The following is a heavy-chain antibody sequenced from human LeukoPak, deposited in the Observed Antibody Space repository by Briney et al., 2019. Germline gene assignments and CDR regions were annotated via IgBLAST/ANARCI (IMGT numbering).Heavy chain of an antibody. Sequence: PGGSLRLSCAASGFTFSSYAMSWVRQAPGKGLEWVAVISYDGSNKYYADSVKGRFTISRDNSKNTLYLQMNSLRAEDTAVYYCARSRRMINPGSAFDIWGQGTMVTVSS. CDR3: ARSRRMINPGSAFDI. D-gene: IGHD3-22*01. CDR1: GFTFSSYA. V-gene: IGHV3-30*04. J-gene: IGHJ3*02. CDR2: ISYDGSNK.